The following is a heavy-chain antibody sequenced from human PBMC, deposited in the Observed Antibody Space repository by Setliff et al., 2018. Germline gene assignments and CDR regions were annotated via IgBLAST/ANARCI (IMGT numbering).Heavy chain of an antibody. CDR3: AGGPQKDAFDI. V-gene: IGHV1-18*01. CDR1: GYTFTSYA. CDR2: ISAYNGNT. D-gene: IGHD1-26*01. Sequence: GASVKVSCKASGYTFTSYAMNWVRQAPGQGLEWMGWISAYNGNTNYAQKLQGRVTMTTDTSTSTAYMELRSLRSDDTAVYYCAGGPQKDAFDIWGQGTMVTVSS. J-gene: IGHJ3*02.